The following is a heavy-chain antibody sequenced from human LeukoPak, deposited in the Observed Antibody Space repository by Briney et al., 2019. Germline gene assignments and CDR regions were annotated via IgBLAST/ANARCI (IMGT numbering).Heavy chain of an antibody. V-gene: IGHV3-30*02. CDR3: AKDRGYSSSWYYMDV. CDR1: GFTFSSYG. D-gene: IGHD6-13*01. CDR2: IRYDGSNK. J-gene: IGHJ6*03. Sequence: GGSLRLSCAASGFTFSSYGMHWVRQAPGKGLEWVAFIRYDGSNKYYADSVKGRFTISRDNSKNTLYLQMNSLRAEDTAVYYCAKDRGYSSSWYYMDVWGKGTTVTISS.